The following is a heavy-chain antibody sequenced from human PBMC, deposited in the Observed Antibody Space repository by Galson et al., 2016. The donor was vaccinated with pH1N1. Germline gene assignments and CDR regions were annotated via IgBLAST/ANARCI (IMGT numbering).Heavy chain of an antibody. Sequence: SLRLACAASGFSLDTYAMHWVRQVPGKGLEWVAFISYNGHDQSYADSLKGRFIISRDNSKNTLYPQLNSLRTEDTAVFYCAREDWSYADTYYNGMDVWGQGTTVTVAS. V-gene: IGHV3-30-3*01. J-gene: IGHJ6*02. CDR3: AREDWSYADTYYNGMDV. CDR1: GFSLDTYA. D-gene: IGHD3-16*01. CDR2: ISYNGHDQ.